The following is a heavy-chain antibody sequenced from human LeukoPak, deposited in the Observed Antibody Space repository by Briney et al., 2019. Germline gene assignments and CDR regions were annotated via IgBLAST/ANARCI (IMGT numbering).Heavy chain of an antibody. V-gene: IGHV4-59*01. CDR3: ARGGPYWYFDL. J-gene: IGHJ2*01. Sequence: PSETLSLTCTVSGGSISSYYWSWIRQPPGKGLEWIGYIYYSGSTNYNPSLKSRVTISVDTSKNQFSLKLSSVTAADTAVYHCARGGPYWYFDLWGRGTLVTVSS. CDR1: GGSISSYY. CDR2: IYYSGST.